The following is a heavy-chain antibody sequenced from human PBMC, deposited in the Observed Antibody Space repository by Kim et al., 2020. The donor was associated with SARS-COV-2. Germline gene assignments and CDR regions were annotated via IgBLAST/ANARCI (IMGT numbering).Heavy chain of an antibody. V-gene: IGHV3-7*03. Sequence: GGSLRLSCAVSGITFSSNWMTWVRQTPGKGLEWVALVKPDGSATFYVDSVKGRFTISRDNAKNSLYLQMNSLRAEDTAVYYCVRARGGDVWGQGTTVTVS. J-gene: IGHJ6*02. CDR2: VKPDGSAT. CDR1: GITFSSNW. CDR3: VRARGGDV. D-gene: IGHD2-15*01.